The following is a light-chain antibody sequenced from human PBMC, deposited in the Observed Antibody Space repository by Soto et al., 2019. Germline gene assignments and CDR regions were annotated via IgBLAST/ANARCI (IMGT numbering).Light chain of an antibody. CDR3: AAWDDSLSGYV. Sequence: QSVLTQPPSASGTPGQRVTISCSGSSSNIGSNYVYWYQQLPGTAPKLLIYRNNQRPSGGPDRFSGSKSGTSASLAISGLRSEDEADYYCAAWDDSLSGYVFGTGTKFTVL. V-gene: IGLV1-47*01. J-gene: IGLJ1*01. CDR2: RNN. CDR1: SSNIGSNY.